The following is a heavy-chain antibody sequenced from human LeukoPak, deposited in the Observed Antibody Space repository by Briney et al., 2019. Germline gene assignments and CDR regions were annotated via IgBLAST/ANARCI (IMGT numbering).Heavy chain of an antibody. CDR2: IYYSGST. V-gene: IGHV4-39*01. D-gene: IGHD6-19*01. CDR1: GGSISSSSYY. CDR3: ARLSVAGFRAHY. J-gene: IGHJ4*02. Sequence: SETLSLTCTVSGGSISSSSYYWGWIRQPPGKGLEWIGSIYYSGSTYYNPSLQSRVTISVDTSKNQFSLKLSSVTAADTAVYYCARLSVAGFRAHYWGQGTLVTVSS.